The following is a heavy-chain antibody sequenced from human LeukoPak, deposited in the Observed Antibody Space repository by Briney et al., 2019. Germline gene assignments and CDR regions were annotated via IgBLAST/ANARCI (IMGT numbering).Heavy chain of an antibody. Sequence: SETLSLTCSVSGGSISNYFWTWIRQPLGKGLEWIGYIYYSGSTKYNPSLKSRVTISVDTSKNQFSLKLSSVTAADTAVYYCARGARAGYNLEPFDYWGQGTLVTVSS. CDR3: ARGARAGYNLEPFDY. J-gene: IGHJ4*02. CDR1: GGSISNYF. D-gene: IGHD5-24*01. V-gene: IGHV4-59*08. CDR2: IYYSGST.